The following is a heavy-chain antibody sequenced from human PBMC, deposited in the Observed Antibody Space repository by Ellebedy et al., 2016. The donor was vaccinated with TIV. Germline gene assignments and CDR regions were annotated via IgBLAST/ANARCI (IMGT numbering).Heavy chain of an antibody. V-gene: IGHV3-30*18. CDR1: GFTFSSYG. J-gene: IGHJ6*02. D-gene: IGHD2-2*01. Sequence: GESLKISXAASGFTFSSYGMHWVRQAPGKGLEWVAVIPYDESDKYYADSVKGRFTISRDNFKNTLYLQMNSLRAEDTAVYYCAKARAAAYYYYYGMDVWGQGTTVTVSS. CDR3: AKARAAAYYYYYGMDV. CDR2: IPYDESDK.